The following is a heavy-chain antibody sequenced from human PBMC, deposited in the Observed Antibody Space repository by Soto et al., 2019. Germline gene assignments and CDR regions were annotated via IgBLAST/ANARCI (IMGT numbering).Heavy chain of an antibody. Sequence: APVNVSCTASGYSFTSYLIYRGRKATGQRPEWMGWINAASGDSGYAQKFQGRVTMTSDTSISTAHMELSSLRSDDTAVYYCARRAETDGWNGFGADKYYFDFWGQGTVVT. J-gene: IGHJ4*02. D-gene: IGHD1-1*01. CDR1: GYSFTSYL. CDR2: INAASGDS. V-gene: IGHV1-8*01. CDR3: ARRAETDGWNGFGADKYYFDF.